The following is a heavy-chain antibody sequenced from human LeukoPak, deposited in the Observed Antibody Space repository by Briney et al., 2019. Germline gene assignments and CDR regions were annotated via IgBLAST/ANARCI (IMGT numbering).Heavy chain of an antibody. Sequence: SETLSLTCTVSGGSISSSSYYWGWIRQPPGKGLEWIGSIYYSGSTYYNPSLKSRVTISVDTSKNQFSLKLSSVTAADTAVYYCARDSEYYYDSSGYLGWGQGTLVTVSS. J-gene: IGHJ4*02. CDR1: GGSISSSSYY. CDR2: IYYSGST. D-gene: IGHD3-22*01. CDR3: ARDSEYYYDSSGYLG. V-gene: IGHV4-39*07.